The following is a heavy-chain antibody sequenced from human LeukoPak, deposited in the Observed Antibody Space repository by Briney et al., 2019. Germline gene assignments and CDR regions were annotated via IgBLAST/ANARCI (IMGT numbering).Heavy chain of an antibody. V-gene: IGHV1-8*01. J-gene: IGHJ4*02. Sequence: ASVKVSCKASGYTFTSYDINWVRQATGQGLEWMGWMNPNSANTGYALKFQGRVTMTRNTSISTAYMGLSSLTSEDTAVYYCARGLGVNSGYYVDYWGQGTLVTVSS. D-gene: IGHD3-22*01. CDR3: ARGLGVNSGYYVDY. CDR1: GYTFTSYD. CDR2: MNPNSANT.